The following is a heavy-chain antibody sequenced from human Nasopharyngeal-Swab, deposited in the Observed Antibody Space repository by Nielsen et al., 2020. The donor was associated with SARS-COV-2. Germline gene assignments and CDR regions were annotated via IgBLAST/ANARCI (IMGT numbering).Heavy chain of an antibody. V-gene: IGHV5-51*01. CDR3: ARLHVDIVNYYYYYGMDV. CDR1: GYSFTNYW. J-gene: IGHJ6*02. D-gene: IGHD5-12*01. Sequence: GESLKISCKGSGYSFTNYWIGWVRQMPGKGLGWMGIIYPGDSDTRYSPSFQGQVTISADKSISTAYLQWSSLKASDTAMYYCARLHVDIVNYYYYYGMDVWGQGTTVTVSS. CDR2: IYPGDSDT.